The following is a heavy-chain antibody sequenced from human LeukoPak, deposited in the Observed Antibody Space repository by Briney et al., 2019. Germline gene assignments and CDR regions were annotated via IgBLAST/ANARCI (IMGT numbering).Heavy chain of an antibody. CDR3: ARDYGDYEFSYYFDY. CDR2: ISYDGSNK. CDR1: GFTFSSYA. Sequence: PGRSLRLSCAASGFTFSSYAMHWVRQAPGKGLGWVAVISYDGSNKYYADSVKGRFTISRDNSKNTLYLQMNSLRAEDTAVYYCARDYGDYEFSYYFDYWGQGTLVTVSS. D-gene: IGHD4-17*01. V-gene: IGHV3-30-3*01. J-gene: IGHJ4*02.